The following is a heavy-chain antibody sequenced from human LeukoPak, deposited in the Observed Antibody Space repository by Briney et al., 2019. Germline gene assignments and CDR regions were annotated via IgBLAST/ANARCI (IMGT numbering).Heavy chain of an antibody. Sequence: SETLSLTCTVSGGSISSYYWSWIRQPPGKGLEWIGYIYYSGSTNYNPSLKSRVTISVDTSKNQFSLKLSSVTAADTAVYYCARAKDGSGYLVPIDAFDIWGQGTMVTVSS. J-gene: IGHJ3*02. CDR2: IYYSGST. CDR3: ARAKDGSGYLVPIDAFDI. D-gene: IGHD3-22*01. V-gene: IGHV4-59*01. CDR1: GGSISSYY.